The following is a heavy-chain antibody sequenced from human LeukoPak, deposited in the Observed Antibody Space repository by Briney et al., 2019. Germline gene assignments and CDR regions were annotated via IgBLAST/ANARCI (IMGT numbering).Heavy chain of an antibody. V-gene: IGHV3-30*18. D-gene: IGHD2-2*01. CDR1: GFTFSSYG. J-gene: IGHJ4*02. Sequence: PGGSLRLSCAASGFTFSSYGMHWVRQAPGKGLEWVAVISYDGSNKYYADSVKGRFTISRDNSKNTLYLQMNSLRAEDTAVYYCAKDYQTFDYWGQGTLVTVSS. CDR2: ISYDGSNK. CDR3: AKDYQTFDY.